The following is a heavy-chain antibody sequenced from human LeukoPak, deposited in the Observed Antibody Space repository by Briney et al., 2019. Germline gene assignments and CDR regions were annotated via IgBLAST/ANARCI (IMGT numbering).Heavy chain of an antibody. Sequence: SETLSLTCAVYGGSFSVYYWSWIRQPPGKGLEWIGEINHSGSTNYNPSLKSRVTISVDTSKNQFSLKLSSVTAADTAVYYCARGLRSGYYGSGTYFDIWGQGTMVTVSS. CDR3: ARGLRSGYYGSGTYFDI. V-gene: IGHV4-34*01. CDR2: INHSGST. J-gene: IGHJ3*02. CDR1: GGSFSVYY. D-gene: IGHD3-10*01.